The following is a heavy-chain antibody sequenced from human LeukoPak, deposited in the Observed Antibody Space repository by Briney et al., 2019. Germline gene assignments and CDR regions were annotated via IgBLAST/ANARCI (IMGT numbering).Heavy chain of an antibody. J-gene: IGHJ4*02. D-gene: IGHD3-10*01. CDR2: INAGNGNT. CDR3: ARAFGGSEFVFDY. Sequence: ASVKVSCKASGYTFTSYAMHWVRQAPGQRLEWMGWINAGNGNTKYSQKFQGRVTITRDTYASTAYMELSSLRSEDAAVYYCARAFGGSEFVFDYWGQGTLVTVSS. CDR1: GYTFTSYA. V-gene: IGHV1-3*01.